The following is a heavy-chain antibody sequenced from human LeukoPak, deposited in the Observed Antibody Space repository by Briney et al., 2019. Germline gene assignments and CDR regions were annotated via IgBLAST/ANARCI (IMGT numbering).Heavy chain of an antibody. D-gene: IGHD3-16*01. CDR3: AKDGGHRYFDY. J-gene: IGHJ4*02. CDR1: GFTFSSYA. Sequence: GGSLRLSCAASGFTFSSYAMSWVRQAPGKGLEWVSGISGSAGTTYYADSVKGRFTISRDNSKNTLYLQMNSLRAEDTAVYYCAKDGGHRYFDYWGQGTLVTVS. V-gene: IGHV3-23*01. CDR2: ISGSAGTT.